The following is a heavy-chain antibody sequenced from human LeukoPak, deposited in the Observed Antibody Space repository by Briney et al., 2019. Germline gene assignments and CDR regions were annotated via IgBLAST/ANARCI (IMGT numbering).Heavy chain of an antibody. CDR2: IYSGGST. J-gene: IGHJ4*02. CDR1: GFTVSSNY. D-gene: IGHD3-3*01. Sequence: GGSLRLSCAASGFTVSSNYMSWVRQAPGKGLEWVSVIYSGGSTYYADSVKGRFTISRDNSKNTLYLQMNSLRAEDTAVYYCARSGEDFALDYWGQGTLVTVSS. V-gene: IGHV3-66*01. CDR3: ARSGEDFALDY.